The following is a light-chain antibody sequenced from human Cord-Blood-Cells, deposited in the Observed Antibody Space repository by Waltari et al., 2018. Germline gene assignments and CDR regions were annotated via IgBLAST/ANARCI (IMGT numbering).Light chain of an antibody. Sequence: QSALTQPASVSGSPGQSITISCTGTSSDVGGYNYLSWYQQHPGKAPKLLSYDVSNRPAGVSKRFSGSKSGNTASLTISGLQAEDEADYYCSSYTSSSTYVFGTGTKVTVL. CDR3: SSYTSSSTYV. J-gene: IGLJ1*01. CDR2: DVS. V-gene: IGLV2-14*01. CDR1: SSDVGGYNY.